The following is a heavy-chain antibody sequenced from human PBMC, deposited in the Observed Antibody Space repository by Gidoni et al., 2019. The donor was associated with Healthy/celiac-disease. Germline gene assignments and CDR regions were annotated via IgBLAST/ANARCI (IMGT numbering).Heavy chain of an antibody. V-gene: IGHV3-23*01. CDR3: AKDRYSSGVYSYGPFDY. D-gene: IGHD5-18*01. CDR2: ISGSGGST. CDR1: GFPFSSYA. Sequence: EVQLLESGGGLVQPGGSLRLSCAASGFPFSSYAMRWVRQAPGKGLEWVSAISGSGGSTYYADSVKGRFTISRDNSKNTLYLQMNSLRAEDTAVYYCAKDRYSSGVYSYGPFDYWGQGTLVTVSS. J-gene: IGHJ4*02.